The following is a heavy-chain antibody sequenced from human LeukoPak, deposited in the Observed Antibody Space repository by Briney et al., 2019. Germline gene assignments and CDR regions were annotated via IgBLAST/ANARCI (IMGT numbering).Heavy chain of an antibody. D-gene: IGHD3-16*01. CDR1: GDSISSSSYY. V-gene: IGHV4-39*07. CDR2: IYYSGST. J-gene: IGHJ6*02. Sequence: SETLSLTCTVSGDSISSSSYYWGWIRQPPGKGLEWIGSIYYSGSTYYNPSLKSRVTISVDTSKNQFSLKLSSVTAADTAVYYCARDLGLTPHTYYYYGMDVWGQGTTVSVSS. CDR3: ARDLGLTPHTYYYYGMDV.